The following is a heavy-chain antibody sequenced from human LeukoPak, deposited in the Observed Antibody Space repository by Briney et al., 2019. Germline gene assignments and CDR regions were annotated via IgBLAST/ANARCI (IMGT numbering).Heavy chain of an antibody. CDR2: IIPIFGTA. Sequence: ASVKVSCKASGGTFSSYAISWVRQAPGQGLEWMGGIIPIFGTANYAQKFQGRVTITTDESTSTAYMELSSLRSEDTAVYYCARGYSYGPHFDYWGQGTLVTVSS. CDR3: ARGYSYGPHFDY. V-gene: IGHV1-69*05. J-gene: IGHJ4*02. CDR1: GGTFSSYA. D-gene: IGHD5-18*01.